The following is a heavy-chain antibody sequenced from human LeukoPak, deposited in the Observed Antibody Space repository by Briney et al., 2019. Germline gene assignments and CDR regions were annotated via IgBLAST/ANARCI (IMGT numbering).Heavy chain of an antibody. D-gene: IGHD4-17*01. J-gene: IGHJ4*02. CDR3: ARSNRYGDHDY. Sequence: PGGSLRLSCAASGFTFSSYSMNWVRRAPGKGLEWVSSISSSSSYIYYADSVKGRFTISRDNAKNSLYLQMDSLRAEDTAVYYCARSNRYGDHDYWGQGTLVTVSS. V-gene: IGHV3-21*01. CDR2: ISSSSSYI. CDR1: GFTFSSYS.